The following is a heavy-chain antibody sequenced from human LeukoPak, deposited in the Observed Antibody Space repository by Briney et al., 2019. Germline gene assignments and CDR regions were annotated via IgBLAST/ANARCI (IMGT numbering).Heavy chain of an antibody. CDR1: GYTFTRYY. J-gene: IGHJ4*02. CDR3: ARDRLAAPLAFDY. Sequence: ASVKVSCKASGYTFTRYYMHRVRQAPGQGLEWMGVINPSGGRTSYAQKCQGRVTMTRDTSTSTVYMELRSLRSEDTAVYYCARDRLAAPLAFDYWGQGTLVTVSS. V-gene: IGHV1-46*01. CDR2: INPSGGRT.